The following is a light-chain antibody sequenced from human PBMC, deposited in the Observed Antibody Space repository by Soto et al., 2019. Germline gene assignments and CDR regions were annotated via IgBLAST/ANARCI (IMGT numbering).Light chain of an antibody. CDR3: QQYNSYSRS. CDR1: QSISSW. V-gene: IGKV1-5*03. CDR2: KAS. J-gene: IGKJ1*01. Sequence: DIQMPQSPSTLSASVGDRVTITCRASQSISSWLAWYQQKPGKAPRLLIYKASSLESGVPSRFSGSGSGTEFTLTISSLQTDDFATYYGQQYNSYSRSFGQGTKVEIK.